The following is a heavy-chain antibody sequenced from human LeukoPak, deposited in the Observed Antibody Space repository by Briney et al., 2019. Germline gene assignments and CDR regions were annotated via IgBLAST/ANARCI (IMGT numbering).Heavy chain of an antibody. Sequence: GGSLRLSCAASGFTFSSYAMSWVRQAPGKGLEWVSAISGSGGSTYYADSVKGRFTISRDNSKNTLYLQMNSLRAEDTAVYYCARDLAAGDDFDYWGQGTLVTVSS. V-gene: IGHV3-23*01. CDR3: ARDLAAGDDFDY. D-gene: IGHD6-13*01. CDR2: ISGSGGST. J-gene: IGHJ4*02. CDR1: GFTFSSYA.